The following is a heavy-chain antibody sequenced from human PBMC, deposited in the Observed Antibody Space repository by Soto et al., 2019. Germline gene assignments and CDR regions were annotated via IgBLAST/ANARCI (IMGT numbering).Heavy chain of an antibody. CDR2: IHSSGST. CDR1: GASMNSYH. CDR3: ARDRGVAAAGITWFDP. Sequence: SETLSLTCTVSGASMNSYHWSWIRQPAGKGLEWIGHIHSSGSTNYNPSLKSRVTMSVDTSKNQFSLRLMSLTAADTAVYYCARDRGVAAAGITWFDPWGQGSLVTVSS. D-gene: IGHD6-13*01. V-gene: IGHV4-4*07. J-gene: IGHJ5*02.